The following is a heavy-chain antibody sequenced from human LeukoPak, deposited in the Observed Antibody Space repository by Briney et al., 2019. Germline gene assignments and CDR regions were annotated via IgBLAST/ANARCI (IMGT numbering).Heavy chain of an antibody. J-gene: IGHJ4*02. D-gene: IGHD3-10*01. Sequence: PGEPLEISCQGSGSNFTSYWIGWVRQLPGKGLEWMGVIYPGDSATKYSPSCQGQVTISADKSISTASLQCTSLKARATAFYSRARPFYSSGSYYFDYWGQGPLVTVSS. CDR3: ARPFYSSGSYYFDY. CDR2: IYPGDSAT. CDR1: GSNFTSYW. V-gene: IGHV5-51*01.